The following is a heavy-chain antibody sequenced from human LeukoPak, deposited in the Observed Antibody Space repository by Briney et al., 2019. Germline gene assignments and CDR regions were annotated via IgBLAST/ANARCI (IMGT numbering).Heavy chain of an antibody. J-gene: IGHJ3*02. CDR1: GYTLTELS. V-gene: IGHV1-24*01. D-gene: IGHD3-10*01. Sequence: ASVKVSCKVSGYTLTELSMHWVRQAPGEGLEWMGGFDPEDGETIYAQKFQGRVTMTEDTSTDTAYMELSSLRSEDTAVYYCWAVGFGELLSAFDIWGQGTMVTVSS. CDR3: WAVGFGELLSAFDI. CDR2: FDPEDGET.